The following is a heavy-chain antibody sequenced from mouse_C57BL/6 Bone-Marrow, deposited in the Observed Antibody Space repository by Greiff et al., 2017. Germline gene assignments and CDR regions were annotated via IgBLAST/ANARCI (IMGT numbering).Heavy chain of an antibody. J-gene: IGHJ1*03. Sequence: EVKLMESGGGLVKPGGSLKLSCAASGFPFSDYGMHWVRQAPEKGLEWVAYISSGSSTIYYADTVKGRFTISRDNAKNTLFLQMTSLRSEDTAMYYCARGKLPLYWYFDVWGTGTTVTVSS. V-gene: IGHV5-17*01. CDR3: ARGKLPLYWYFDV. CDR2: ISSGSSTI. D-gene: IGHD2-12*01. CDR1: GFPFSDYG.